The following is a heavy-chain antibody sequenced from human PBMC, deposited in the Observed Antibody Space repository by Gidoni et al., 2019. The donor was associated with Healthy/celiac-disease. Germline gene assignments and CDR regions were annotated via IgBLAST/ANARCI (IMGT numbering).Heavy chain of an antibody. Sequence: QVQLQESGPGLVKPSQTLSLTCTVSGGSISSGSYYWRWIRPPAGKGLEWIGRLYTSGSTNYNPSLKSRVTISVDTSKNQFSLKLSSVTAADTAVYYCARTGTHYDFWSGYESGWFDPWGQGTLVTVSS. CDR1: GGSISSGSYY. J-gene: IGHJ5*02. CDR2: LYTSGST. CDR3: ARTGTHYDFWSGYESGWFDP. V-gene: IGHV4-61*02. D-gene: IGHD3-3*01.